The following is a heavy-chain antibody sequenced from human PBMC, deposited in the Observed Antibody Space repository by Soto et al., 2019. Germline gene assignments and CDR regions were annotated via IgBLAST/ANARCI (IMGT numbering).Heavy chain of an antibody. Sequence: SETLSLTCSFSCYSVTSSDYYWAWIRQPPGKGLEWIGSMFYSGLTYYNPSLKSRVTLSVDTSKNQFSVRLNSGTATDTAVYYCAPLSVSLSGPYGIHVWGQGTTVTVSS. CDR2: MFYSGLT. CDR1: CYSVTSSDYY. J-gene: IGHJ6*02. V-gene: IGHV4-39*01. D-gene: IGHD2-15*01. CDR3: APLSVSLSGPYGIHV.